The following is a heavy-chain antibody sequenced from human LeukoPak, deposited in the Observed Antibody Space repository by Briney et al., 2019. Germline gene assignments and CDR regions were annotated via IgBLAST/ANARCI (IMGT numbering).Heavy chain of an antibody. CDR3: ARDGPEYFDY. CDR1: GFTFSGYG. Sequence: GGTLRLSCAASGFTFSGYGMSWVRQAPGEGLEWVSSISSSSSYIYYADSVKGRFTISRDNAKNSLYLQMNSLRAEDTAVYYCARDGPEYFDYWGQGTLVTVSS. V-gene: IGHV3-21*01. D-gene: IGHD1-14*01. J-gene: IGHJ4*02. CDR2: ISSSSSYI.